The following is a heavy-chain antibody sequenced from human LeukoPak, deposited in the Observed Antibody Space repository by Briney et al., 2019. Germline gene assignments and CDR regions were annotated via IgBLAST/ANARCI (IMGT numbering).Heavy chain of an antibody. CDR3: ARLVVRGVIMYYFDY. Sequence: GESLKISCKGSGYSFSSKWIGWVRQMPGKGLEWMGIIYPGDSDTRYSPSFQGRVTISADKSISTAYLQWSSLKASDTAMYYCARLVVRGVIMYYFDYWGQGSLVTVSS. D-gene: IGHD3-10*02. CDR1: GYSFSSKW. J-gene: IGHJ4*02. V-gene: IGHV5-51*01. CDR2: IYPGDSDT.